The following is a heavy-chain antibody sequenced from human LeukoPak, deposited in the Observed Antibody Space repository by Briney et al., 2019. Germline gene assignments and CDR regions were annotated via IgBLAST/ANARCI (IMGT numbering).Heavy chain of an antibody. D-gene: IGHD4-17*01. CDR1: GGSFSGYY. CDR3: ARGRDHGDVADLRAEIDY. J-gene: IGHJ4*02. V-gene: IGHV4-34*01. CDR2: INHSGST. Sequence: SETLSLTCAVYGGSFSGYYWTWIRQPPGKGLEWIGEINHSGSTNYNPSLKSRVTISVDTSKNQFSLKLSSVTAADTAVYYCARGRDHGDVADLRAEIDYWGQGTLVTV.